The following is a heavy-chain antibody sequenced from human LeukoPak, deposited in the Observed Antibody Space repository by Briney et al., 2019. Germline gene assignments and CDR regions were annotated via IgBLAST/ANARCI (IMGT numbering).Heavy chain of an antibody. CDR3: ARHPELYFFDY. CDR1: GASISSYY. CDR2: ISYSGST. Sequence: SETLSLTCTVSGASISSYYWSWIRQPPGKGLEWIGYISYSGSTNYNPSLKSRVTISADTSKNQVSLTLSSVTAADTAVYYCARHPELYFFDYWGPGTLFTVSS. V-gene: IGHV4-59*08. J-gene: IGHJ4*02. D-gene: IGHD3-10*01.